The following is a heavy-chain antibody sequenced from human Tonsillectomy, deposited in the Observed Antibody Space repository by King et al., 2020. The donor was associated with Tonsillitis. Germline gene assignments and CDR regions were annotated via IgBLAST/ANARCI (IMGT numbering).Heavy chain of an antibody. CDR3: ARGVLNRSWGMDV. Sequence: VQLVESVGGLVKPGGSLRLSCAASGFTFSSYSMNWVRQAPGKGLEWVSSIMYSSSYIYYADSVKGRFTISRDNAQNSLYLQMNSRRAGDTAVYYCARGVLNRSWGMDVRGQGTTVTV. J-gene: IGHJ6*02. CDR2: IMYSSSYI. CDR1: GFTFSSYS. V-gene: IGHV3-21*01. D-gene: IGHD1-26*01.